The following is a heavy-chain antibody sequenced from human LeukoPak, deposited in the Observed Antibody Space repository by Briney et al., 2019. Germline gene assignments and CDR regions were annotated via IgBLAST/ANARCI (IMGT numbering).Heavy chain of an antibody. CDR1: GLNFSSRW. CDR3: ARDSGWWRFDF. D-gene: IGHD6-13*01. Sequence: SGGSLRLSCAASGLNFSSRWMNWVRQAPGQGLEWVASIKEDGSEKHYVDSVKGRFTISRDNGKNSLYPQMNSLRAEDTAVYYCARDSGWWRFDFWGQGTLVTVSS. CDR2: IKEDGSEK. V-gene: IGHV3-7*03. J-gene: IGHJ4*02.